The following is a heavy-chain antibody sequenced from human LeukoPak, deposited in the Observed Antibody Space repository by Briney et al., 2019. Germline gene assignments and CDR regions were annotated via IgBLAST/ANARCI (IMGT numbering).Heavy chain of an antibody. Sequence: PGGSLRLSCAASGFTFDDYAMHWFRQAPGKGLEGVSGISWNSGSIGYADSVKGRFTISRDNAKNSLYLQMNSLRAEDTALYYCAKAGYYDFWSGYPVYYFDYWGQGTLVTVSS. CDR1: GFTFDDYA. V-gene: IGHV3-9*01. CDR3: AKAGYYDFWSGYPVYYFDY. J-gene: IGHJ4*02. CDR2: ISWNSGSI. D-gene: IGHD3-3*01.